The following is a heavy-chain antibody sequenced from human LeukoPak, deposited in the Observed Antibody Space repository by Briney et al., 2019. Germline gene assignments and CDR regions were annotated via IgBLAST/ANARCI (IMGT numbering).Heavy chain of an antibody. D-gene: IGHD3-10*01. Sequence: GASVKISCKACGYTFSTYGISWVRQAPGQGLEWMGWISAYKGNTYYAQKLQGRVTMTTDTSTSTAYMELRSLRSDDTATYYCARDLYYYGSGSYYDVFDVWGQGTMVTVSS. J-gene: IGHJ3*01. CDR3: ARDLYYYGSGSYYDVFDV. CDR1: GYTFSTYG. V-gene: IGHV1-18*01. CDR2: ISAYKGNT.